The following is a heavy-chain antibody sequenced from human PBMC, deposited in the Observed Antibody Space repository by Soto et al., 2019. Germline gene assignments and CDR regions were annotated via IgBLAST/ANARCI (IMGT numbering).Heavy chain of an antibody. CDR3: ARVPGYYDSSGFIGFDS. CDR2: IDWDDDK. D-gene: IGHD3-22*01. V-gene: IGHV2-70*01. J-gene: IGHJ4*02. CDR1: GFSLTTGGMC. Sequence: GSGPTLVNPTHTLTLTCTFSGFSLTTGGMCVAWIRQPPGKALEWLALIDWDDDKNYSTSLKTRLTISKDTSKNQVVLTMTNMDPVDTATYYCARVPGYYDSSGFIGFDSWGQGTLVTVSS.